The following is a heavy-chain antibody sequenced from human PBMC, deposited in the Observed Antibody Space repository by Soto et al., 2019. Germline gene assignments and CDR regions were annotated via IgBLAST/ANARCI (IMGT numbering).Heavy chain of an antibody. Sequence: QVQLQESGPRLVKPSETLSLTCTVSGGSVSTHYWSWIRQPAGKGLEWIGRIYSTGSTNYNPSLRSRVPMSVGTSRNQFSLTLTSVTAADTAVYYCARDGSGYDTSGYYLYDAFDIWGQGTMVTVSS. CDR3: ARDGSGYDTSGYYLYDAFDI. CDR2: IYSTGST. D-gene: IGHD3-22*01. CDR1: GGSVSTHY. J-gene: IGHJ3*02. V-gene: IGHV4-4*07.